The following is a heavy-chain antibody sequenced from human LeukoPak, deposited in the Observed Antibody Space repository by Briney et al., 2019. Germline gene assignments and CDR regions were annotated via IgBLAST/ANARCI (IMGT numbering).Heavy chain of an antibody. CDR3: VRVPPGTTIYAY. J-gene: IGHJ4*02. V-gene: IGHV1-8*01. CDR1: GYTFTSYH. Sequence: ASVKVSCKASGYTFTSYHINWVRQATGQGLEWVGWMNPNNSDIGYAQKFQGRVTMTRNTSIGTAYMELSSLRSEDTAIYYCVRVPPGTTIYAYWGQGTLVTVSA. D-gene: IGHD1-14*01. CDR2: MNPNNSDI.